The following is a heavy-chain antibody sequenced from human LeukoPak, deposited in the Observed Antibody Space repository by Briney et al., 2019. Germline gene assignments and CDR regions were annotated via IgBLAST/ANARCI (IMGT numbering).Heavy chain of an antibody. Sequence: GGSLRLSCSASGFTFSSYAMHWVRQAPGKGLQYVSSISSNGGSTYYADSVKGRFTISRDNYKNTVYLQMSSLRVEDTAVYYCVKVGCNGGSCYSDYFDYWGQGSLLTVSS. CDR3: VKVGCNGGSCYSDYFDY. D-gene: IGHD2-15*01. V-gene: IGHV3-64D*06. CDR2: ISSNGGST. CDR1: GFTFSSYA. J-gene: IGHJ4*02.